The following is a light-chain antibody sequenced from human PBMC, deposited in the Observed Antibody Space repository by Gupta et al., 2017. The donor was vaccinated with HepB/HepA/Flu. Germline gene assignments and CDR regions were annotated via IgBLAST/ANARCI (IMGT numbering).Light chain of an antibody. CDR3: QQYGTAPRLT. CDR1: QSGSGNY. V-gene: IGKV3-20*01. Sequence: EIVLPRSPRTLSLCPGERRTLSCRASQSGSGNYLARYQQKPGQAPRILIYGVPTRATGIPDRLSGSGSGTGFTLTISRLEPEDFAVYYCQQYGTAPRLTFGGGTKVEIK. J-gene: IGKJ4*01. CDR2: GVP.